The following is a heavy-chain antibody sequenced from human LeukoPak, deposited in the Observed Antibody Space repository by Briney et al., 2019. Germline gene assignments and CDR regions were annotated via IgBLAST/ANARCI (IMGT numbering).Heavy chain of an antibody. D-gene: IGHD3-22*01. Sequence: GGSLRLSCAASGFTVSSNYMSWVRQAPGKGLEWVSVIYSGGTTYYADSVKGRFTISRDNSKNTLYLQMNSLRAEDTAVYYCARAQYYYDTSGYYLPYYFDYWGQGTLVTVSS. CDR2: IYSGGTT. V-gene: IGHV3-53*01. CDR3: ARAQYYYDTSGYYLPYYFDY. J-gene: IGHJ4*02. CDR1: GFTVSSNY.